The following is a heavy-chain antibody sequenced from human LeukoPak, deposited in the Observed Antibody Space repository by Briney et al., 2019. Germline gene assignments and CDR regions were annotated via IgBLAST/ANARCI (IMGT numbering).Heavy chain of an antibody. CDR1: GYTFTGYY. CDR3: ARVLVGAPENFDL. J-gene: IGHJ2*01. D-gene: IGHD1-26*01. CDR2: INPNSGGT. V-gene: IGHV1-2*04. Sequence: ASVKVSCKASGYTFTGYYMHWVRQAPGQGLEWMGWINPNSGGTNYAQKFQGWVTMTRDTSISTAYMELSRLRSEDTAVYYCARVLVGAPENFDLWGRGTLVTVSS.